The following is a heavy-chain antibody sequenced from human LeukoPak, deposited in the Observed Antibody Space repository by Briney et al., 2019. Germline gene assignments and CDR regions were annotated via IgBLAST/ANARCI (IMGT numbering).Heavy chain of an antibody. V-gene: IGHV3-30*04. CDR2: ISYDGGNK. J-gene: IGHJ4*02. CDR3: AKDWNHYFDY. Sequence: GGSLRLSCAASGFTFSDYAMHWVRQAPGKGLEWVALISYDGGNKYYADSVKGRFTISRDNSKNTLYLQMNSLRAEDTAVYYCAKDWNHYFDYWGQGTLVTVSS. CDR1: GFTFSDYA. D-gene: IGHD1-1*01.